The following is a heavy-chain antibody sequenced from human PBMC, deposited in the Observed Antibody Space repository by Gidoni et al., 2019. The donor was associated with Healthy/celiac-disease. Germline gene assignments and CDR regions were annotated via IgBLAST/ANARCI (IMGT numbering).Heavy chain of an antibody. CDR2: IYYSGST. J-gene: IGHJ6*02. CDR3: ARVPHRPGPITMVQGVFYYGMDV. D-gene: IGHD3-10*01. Sequence: QVQLQESGPGLVQPSETLSLTCTVPGGSISSYYCSWIRQPPGKGLEWIGYIYYSGSTNYNPSLKSRVTISVDTSKSQFSLKLSSVTAADTAVYYCARVPHRPGPITMVQGVFYYGMDVWGQGTTVTVSS. V-gene: IGHV4-59*01. CDR1: GGSISSYY.